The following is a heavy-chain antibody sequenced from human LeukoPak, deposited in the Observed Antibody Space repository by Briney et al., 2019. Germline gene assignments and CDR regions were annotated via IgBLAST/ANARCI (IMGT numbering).Heavy chain of an antibody. V-gene: IGHV3-48*03. CDR3: ARAKLYYYDSSGYYSGFDH. Sequence: PGGSLRLSCAASGFTFSSYEMNWVRQAPGKGLEWVSYISSSGNTIYYADSVKGRFTISRDNAKNSLYLQMNSLRAEDMAVYYCARAKLYYYDSSGYYSGFDHWGQGTLVTVSS. D-gene: IGHD3-22*01. CDR1: GFTFSSYE. J-gene: IGHJ4*02. CDR2: ISSSGNTI.